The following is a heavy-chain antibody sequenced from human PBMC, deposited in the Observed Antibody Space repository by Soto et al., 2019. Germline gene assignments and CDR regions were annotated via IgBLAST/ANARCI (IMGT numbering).Heavy chain of an antibody. Sequence: PSQTLSLTCAISGDSVSSNSAAWNWIRQSPSRGLEWLGRTYYRSKWYNDYAVSVKSRITINPDTSKNQFSLQLNSVTPEDTAVYYCARVIKVDSSGWPDAFDIRGQGTMVTVSS. V-gene: IGHV6-1*01. CDR3: ARVIKVDSSGWPDAFDI. J-gene: IGHJ3*02. D-gene: IGHD6-19*01. CDR2: TYYRSKWYN. CDR1: GDSVSSNSAA.